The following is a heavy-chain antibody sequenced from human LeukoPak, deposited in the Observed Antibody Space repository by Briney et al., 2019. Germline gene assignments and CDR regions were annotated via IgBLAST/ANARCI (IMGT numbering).Heavy chain of an antibody. CDR3: ARLSASTGTF. J-gene: IGHJ4*02. D-gene: IGHD6-13*01. CDR1: GSSFSGYY. Sequence: SETLSLTCTVSGSSFSGYYWSWSRLHAGRGLEWIGRIYTNGGTMFNPSLKSRATMSFDTSKNLFSLQLNSMTAANTAEYYCARLSASTGTFWGQGILVTVSS. V-gene: IGHV4-4*07. CDR2: IYTNGGT.